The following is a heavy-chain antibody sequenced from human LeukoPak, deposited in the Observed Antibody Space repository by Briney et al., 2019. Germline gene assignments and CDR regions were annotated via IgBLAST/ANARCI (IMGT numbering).Heavy chain of an antibody. CDR3: ARSMVTTDRNFDH. J-gene: IGHJ4*01. V-gene: IGHV4-39*07. CDR1: GGSITSSPYH. CDR2: VSHTGAT. Sequence: SETLSLTCTVSGGSITSSPYHWAWIRQPPGRGPEWIGTVSHTGATQYSPSLTSRVAISLDTSKNQFSLSLNSVTAADTAIFYCARSMVTTDRNFDHWGQGTLVTVSS. D-gene: IGHD2-21*02.